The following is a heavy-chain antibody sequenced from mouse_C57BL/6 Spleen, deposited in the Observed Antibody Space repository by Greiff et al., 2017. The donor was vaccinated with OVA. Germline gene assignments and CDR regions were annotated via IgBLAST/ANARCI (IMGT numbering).Heavy chain of an antibody. J-gene: IGHJ1*03. CDR2: LYPGDGDT. V-gene: IGHV1-80*01. Sequence: VQLQQSGAELVKPGASVKISCKASGYAFSSYWMNWVKQRPGKGLEWIGQLYPGDGDTNYNGKFKGKATLTADKSSSTAYMQLSSLTSEDAAVYFCARDYGSSVGYFDVWGTGTTVTVSS. CDR1: GYAFSSYW. D-gene: IGHD1-1*01. CDR3: ARDYGSSVGYFDV.